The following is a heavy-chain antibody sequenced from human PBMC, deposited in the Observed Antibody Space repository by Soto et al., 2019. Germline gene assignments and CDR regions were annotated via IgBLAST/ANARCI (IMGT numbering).Heavy chain of an antibody. D-gene: IGHD6-19*01. V-gene: IGHV3-30*18. J-gene: IGHJ4*02. CDR1: GFTFSTYG. CDR2: ISYDGTKR. Sequence: QVQLVESGGGVVQPGKSLTLSCVVSGFTFSTYGMHWVRQAPGKGLEWVALISYDGTKRYYAASVKGRVTISRDNSKNIMYLEMNSLRAGDTAVYYCAKAPIAVAGSYLHYWGQGTLVIASS. CDR3: AKAPIAVAGSYLHY.